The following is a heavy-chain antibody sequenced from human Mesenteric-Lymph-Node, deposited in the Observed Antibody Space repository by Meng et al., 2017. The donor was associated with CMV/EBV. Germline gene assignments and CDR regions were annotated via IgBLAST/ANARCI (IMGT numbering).Heavy chain of an antibody. J-gene: IGHJ6*03. CDR3: AKDIGITIFGVGPKAGER. CDR1: GFTFDDYA. Sequence: SLKISCAASGFTFDDYAMHWVWQAPGKGLEWVSGISWNSGSIGYADSVKGRCTISRDNAKNSLYLQMNSLRAEDTALYYCAKDIGITIFGVGPKAGERGGKG. D-gene: IGHD3-3*01. CDR2: ISWNSGSI. V-gene: IGHV3-9*01.